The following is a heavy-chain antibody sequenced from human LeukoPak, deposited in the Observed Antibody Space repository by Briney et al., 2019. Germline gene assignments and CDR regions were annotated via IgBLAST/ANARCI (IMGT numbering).Heavy chain of an antibody. CDR1: GFTFSSFA. Sequence: GGSLRLSCDASGFTFSSFAMSWVRQAPGKGLEWVSAISGSGGSTYYADSVKGRFTISRDNSKNTLHLQMNSLRAEDTAVYYCAKRGGLPPLDYYYYYMDVWGKGTTVTVSS. D-gene: IGHD2-21*02. J-gene: IGHJ6*03. CDR2: ISGSGGST. V-gene: IGHV3-23*01. CDR3: AKRGGLPPLDYYYYYMDV.